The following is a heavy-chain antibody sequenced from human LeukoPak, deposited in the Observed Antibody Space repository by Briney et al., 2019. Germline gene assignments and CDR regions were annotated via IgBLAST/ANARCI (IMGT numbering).Heavy chain of an antibody. CDR3: ARHAKAYGSSCDY. CDR1: GYSFTRYW. J-gene: IGHJ4*02. Sequence: GESLKISCQGSGYSFTRYWITWVRQMPGKGLEWMGRIDPSDSYTNYSPSFQGHVTISADKSFSTAYLQWTSLKASDTAMYYCARHAKAYGSSCDYWGQGTLVTVSS. D-gene: IGHD6-13*01. V-gene: IGHV5-10-1*01. CDR2: IDPSDSYT.